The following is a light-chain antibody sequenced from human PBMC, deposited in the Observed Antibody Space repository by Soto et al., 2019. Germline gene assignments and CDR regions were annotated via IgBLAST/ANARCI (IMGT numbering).Light chain of an antibody. J-gene: IGKJ1*01. Sequence: EIVLTQSPGTLALSPGDRATLSCRASQSINKAYLVWYQVKPGQAPRRLIYGASSRATGIPDRFSGRGFGTDFALTIRRMETEDFAAYYCQHSGDFRWTFGQGTKVDIK. CDR1: QSINKAY. CDR3: QHSGDFRWT. CDR2: GAS. V-gene: IGKV3-20*01.